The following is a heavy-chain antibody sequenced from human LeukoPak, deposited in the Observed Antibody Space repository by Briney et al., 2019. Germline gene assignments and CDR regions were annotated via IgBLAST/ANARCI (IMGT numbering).Heavy chain of an antibody. J-gene: IGHJ5*02. CDR1: GGSFSGYY. Sequence: SETLSLTCAVYGGSFSGYYWSWIRQPPGKGLEWIGEINHSGSTNYNPSLKSRVTISVDTSKNQFSLKLSSVTAADTAVYYCARGIIGGFDPWGQGTLVTVSS. CDR2: INHSGST. D-gene: IGHD3-10*01. V-gene: IGHV4-34*01. CDR3: ARGIIGGFDP.